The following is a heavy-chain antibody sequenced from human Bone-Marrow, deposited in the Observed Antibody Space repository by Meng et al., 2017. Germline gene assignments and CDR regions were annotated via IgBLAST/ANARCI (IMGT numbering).Heavy chain of an antibody. D-gene: IGHD2-21*01. CDR1: GGSFSGYY. CDR2: INHSGST. CDR3: AREGRSHQVGVSVY. V-gene: IGHV4-34*09. J-gene: IGHJ4*02. Sequence: QVLLQEAGPGLVKPSETLFPTFAVHGGSFSGYYWSWIPQPPGKGLEWIGEINHSGSTNYNPSLKSRVTISVDTSKNQFSLKLRFVTAADTAVYYCAREGRSHQVGVSVYWGQGNLVTVSS.